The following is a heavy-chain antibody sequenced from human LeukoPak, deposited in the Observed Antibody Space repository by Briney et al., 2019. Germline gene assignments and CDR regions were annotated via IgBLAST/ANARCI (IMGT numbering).Heavy chain of an antibody. CDR3: AKNKGYCSSTSCWYFDY. J-gene: IGHJ4*02. CDR1: GFTFSSYA. V-gene: IGHV3-23*01. Sequence: GGSLGLSCAASGFTFSSYAMSWVRQAPGKGLEWVSTISGSGGSTYYADSVKGRFTISRDNSKNTLYLQMNSLRAEDTAVYYCAKNKGYCSSTSCWYFDYWGQGTLVTVSS. CDR2: ISGSGGST. D-gene: IGHD2-2*01.